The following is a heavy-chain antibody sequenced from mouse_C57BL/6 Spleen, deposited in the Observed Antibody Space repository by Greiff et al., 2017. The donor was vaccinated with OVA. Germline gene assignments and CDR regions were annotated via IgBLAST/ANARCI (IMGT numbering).Heavy chain of an antibody. CDR2: ISYDGSN. J-gene: IGHJ1*03. Sequence: EVQLVESGPGLVKPSQSLSLTCSVTGYSITSGYYWNWIRQFPGNKLEWMGYISYDGSNNYNPSLKNRISITRDTSKNQFFLKLNSVTTEDTATYYCARDSTTAFDVWGTGTTVTVSS. D-gene: IGHD1-2*01. V-gene: IGHV3-6*01. CDR3: ARDSTTAFDV. CDR1: GYSITSGYY.